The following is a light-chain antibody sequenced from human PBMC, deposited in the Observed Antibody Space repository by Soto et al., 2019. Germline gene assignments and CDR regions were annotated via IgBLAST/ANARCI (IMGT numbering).Light chain of an antibody. Sequence: EIVLMQSPGTLSLSPGERATLSCRASQTLRRTYIAWYQQKPGQAPRVLIYGASKRATGIPDRFSGSGSGTDFSLTISRLEPEDFAVYYCQQYNWPPTWTFGQGTKVDIK. V-gene: IGKV3-20*01. CDR1: QTLRRTY. CDR3: QQYNWPPTWT. CDR2: GAS. J-gene: IGKJ1*01.